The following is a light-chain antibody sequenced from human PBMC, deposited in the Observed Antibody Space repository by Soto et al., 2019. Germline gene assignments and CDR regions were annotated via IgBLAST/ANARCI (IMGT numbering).Light chain of an antibody. CDR3: QQYNNWPTWT. Sequence: DIQITQSPSSLSASVGDRVTITCRASQSISTYLNWYQQKPGKAPKVLIYATSSLHSGVPSRFSGSGSETELTLTISSLQSEDFAVYYCQQYNNWPTWTFGQGTKVDIK. CDR2: ATS. V-gene: IGKV1-39*01. CDR1: QSISTY. J-gene: IGKJ1*01.